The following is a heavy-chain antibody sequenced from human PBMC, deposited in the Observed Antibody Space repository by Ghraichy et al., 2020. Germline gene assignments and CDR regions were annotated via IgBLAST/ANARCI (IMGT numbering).Heavy chain of an antibody. V-gene: IGHV4-61*01. D-gene: IGHD6-19*01. J-gene: IGHJ4*02. CDR2: IYNSGST. Sequence: SETLSLTCTVSGDSVSRGSYYWNWIRQPPGKGLEWIGYIYNSGSTNYNPSLKSRVTISLDTSKNQFSLKVSSVTAADTAVYYCARGQDRSGWYGFDYWGQGTLVTVSS. CDR3: ARGQDRSGWYGFDY. CDR1: GDSVSRGSYY.